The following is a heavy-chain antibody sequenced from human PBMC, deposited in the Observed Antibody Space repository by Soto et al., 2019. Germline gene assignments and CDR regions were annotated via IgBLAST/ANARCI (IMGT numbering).Heavy chain of an antibody. V-gene: IGHV3-23*01. CDR3: AKDRRTSGNYGYFDY. CDR2: ISGSGGNT. CDR1: GFTFSNCV. J-gene: IGHJ4*02. Sequence: GGSLRLSCGASGFTFSNCVMTWLRQAPGKGLEWVSSISGSGGNTYYADSTKGRFTISRDNSKDTLYLQMNSLRAEDTAVYYCAKDRRTSGNYGYFDYWGQGS. D-gene: IGHD1-26*01.